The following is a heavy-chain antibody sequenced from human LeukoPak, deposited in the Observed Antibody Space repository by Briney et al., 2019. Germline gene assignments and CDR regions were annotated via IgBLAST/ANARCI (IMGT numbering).Heavy chain of an antibody. V-gene: IGHV3-74*01. CDR2: INSDGSST. J-gene: IGHJ5*02. D-gene: IGHD3-9*01. CDR1: GFTFSSYS. Sequence: HPGGSLRLSCAASGFTFSSYSMNWVRQAPGKGLVWVSRINSDGSSTSYADSVKGRFTISRDNAKNTLYLQMNSLRAEDTAVYYCARFTGDFDWLPGYNWFDPWGQGTLVTVSS. CDR3: ARFTGDFDWLPGYNWFDP.